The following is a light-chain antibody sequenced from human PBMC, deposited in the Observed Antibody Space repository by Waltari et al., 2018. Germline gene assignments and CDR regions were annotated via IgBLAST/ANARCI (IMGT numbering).Light chain of an antibody. CDR3: QQRYKCPLT. CDR1: QSVSTY. J-gene: IGKJ4*01. Sequence: EIVLTQSPASLSSSPGDRATLSCRASQSVSTYLAWYQQKPGQPPRLLIYDSSSRATGIPAIFRGSGSETVFTLPILSLDPEYFAVYYCQQRYKCPLTFGGGSKVEI. CDR2: DSS. V-gene: IGKV3-11*01.